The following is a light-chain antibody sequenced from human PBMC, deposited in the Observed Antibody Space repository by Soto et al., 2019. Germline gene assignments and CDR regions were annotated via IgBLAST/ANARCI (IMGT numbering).Light chain of an antibody. CDR3: QQRTNWPPT. CDR2: DAS. V-gene: IGKV3-11*01. CDR1: QSVGRN. Sequence: EIVITQSPVTLSVSPGERATLSCRASQSVGRNLAWYQQKPGQAPRLLIYDASNRATGIPARFSGSGSGTDFTLTISSLEPEDFAVYYCQQRTNWPPTFGQGTKVDIK. J-gene: IGKJ1*01.